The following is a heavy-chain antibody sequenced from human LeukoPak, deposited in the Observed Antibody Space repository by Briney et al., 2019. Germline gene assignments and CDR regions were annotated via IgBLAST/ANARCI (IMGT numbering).Heavy chain of an antibody. CDR1: GFTFGDYL. D-gene: IGHD6-19*01. CDR2: ISGGTT. J-gene: IGHJ4*02. V-gene: IGHV3-49*03. CDR3: SRGSGWLSVY. Sequence: PGGSLRLSCTASGFTFGDYLMSWFRQAPGKGLEWIGSISGGTTEYAASVKGRFIISRDDSTSIAYLQMNSLTTEDTAVYYCSRGSGWLSVYWGQGTLVAVSS.